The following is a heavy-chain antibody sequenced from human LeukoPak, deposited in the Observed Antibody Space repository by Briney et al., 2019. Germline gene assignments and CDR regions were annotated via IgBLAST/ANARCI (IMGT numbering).Heavy chain of an antibody. V-gene: IGHV4-38-2*01. CDR1: GHSISSGSY. CDR3: ARTYYYGSFEKNRFGP. Sequence: SETLSLTCAVSGHSISSGSYWGWIRQPPGKGLEWIGSMYHSGSTFYNPSLMSRVTISVDTSNNQFSLKLSSVTAADTAVYYCARTYYYGSFEKNRFGPWGQGTLVTVSS. CDR2: MYHSGST. J-gene: IGHJ5*02. D-gene: IGHD3-10*01.